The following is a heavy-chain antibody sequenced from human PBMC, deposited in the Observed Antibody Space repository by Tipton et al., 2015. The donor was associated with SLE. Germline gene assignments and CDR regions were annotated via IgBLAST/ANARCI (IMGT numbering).Heavy chain of an antibody. D-gene: IGHD6-13*01. CDR2: IFYSGST. CDR1: GASFSGYY. Sequence: TLSLTCAVYGASFSGYYWSWIRQPPGKGLEWIGSIFYSGSTYYNPSLKSRVTISVDTSKNQFSLRLSSVTAADTAVYFCATDSGSWERFDYWGQGTLVIVSS. V-gene: IGHV4-34*12. J-gene: IGHJ4*02. CDR3: ATDSGSWERFDY.